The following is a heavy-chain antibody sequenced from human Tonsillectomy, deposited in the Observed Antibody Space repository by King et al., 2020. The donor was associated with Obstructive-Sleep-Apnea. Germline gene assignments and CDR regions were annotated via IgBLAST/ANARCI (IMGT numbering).Heavy chain of an antibody. CDR3: ATEGIIAARQFDY. CDR2: INWNGGNT. V-gene: IGHV3-20*01. J-gene: IGHJ4*02. Sequence: VQLVESGGSVVRPGGSLRLSCAASGFSFDDYGMVWVRQAPGKGREWVSGINWNGGNTGYADSVKGRFTISRDNAENALYLQMNSLRVEDTALYHCATEGIIAARQFDYGGQGTLVTVSS. CDR1: GFSFDDYG. D-gene: IGHD6-6*01.